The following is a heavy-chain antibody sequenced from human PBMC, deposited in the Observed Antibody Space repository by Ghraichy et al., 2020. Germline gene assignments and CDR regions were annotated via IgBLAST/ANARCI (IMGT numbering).Heavy chain of an antibody. CDR1: GFTFSSYA. J-gene: IGHJ3*02. CDR3: AKSLGDDAFDI. Sequence: GESLNISCAASGFTFSSYAMSWVRQAPGKGLEWVSAISGSGGSTYYADSVKGRFTISRDNSKNTLYLQMNSLRAEDTAVYYCAKSLGDDAFDIWGQGTMVTVSS. D-gene: IGHD3-16*01. V-gene: IGHV3-23*01. CDR2: ISGSGGST.